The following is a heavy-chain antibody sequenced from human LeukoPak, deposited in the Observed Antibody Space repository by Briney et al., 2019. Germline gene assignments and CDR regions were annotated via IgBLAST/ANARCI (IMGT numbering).Heavy chain of an antibody. CDR2: ISGSGGST. J-gene: IGHJ3*02. CDR3: AKGAGYYYDSSGSPDAFDI. Sequence: GASLRLSCAASGFTFSSYAMSWVRQAPGKGREGVAAISGSGGSTYYADSVKGRFTISRDNSKNTLYLQMNSLRAEDTAVYYCAKGAGYYYDSSGSPDAFDIWGQGTMVTVSS. D-gene: IGHD3-22*01. CDR1: GFTFSSYA. V-gene: IGHV3-23*01.